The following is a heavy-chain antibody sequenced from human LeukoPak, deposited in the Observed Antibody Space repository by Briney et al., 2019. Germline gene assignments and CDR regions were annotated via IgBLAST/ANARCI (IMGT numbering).Heavy chain of an antibody. D-gene: IGHD6-19*01. Sequence: ASVKVSCKASGYTFTSYSMHWVRQAPGQGLEWMGVINPNSGGTNYAQKFQGRVTMTRDTSISTVYIELSRVTSDDAAVYYCARDSNGWKTDLYYYGMDVWGQGTTVTVSS. J-gene: IGHJ6*02. V-gene: IGHV1-2*02. CDR2: INPNSGGT. CDR1: GYTFTSYS. CDR3: ARDSNGWKTDLYYYGMDV.